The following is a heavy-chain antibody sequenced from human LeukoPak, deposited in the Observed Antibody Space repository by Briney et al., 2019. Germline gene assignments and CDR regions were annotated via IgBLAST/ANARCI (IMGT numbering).Heavy chain of an antibody. CDR1: GFTFSSYA. CDR2: ISGSGGST. Sequence: AGGSLRLSCAASGFTFSSYAMSWVRQAPGKGLEWVSAISGSGGSTYYADSVKGRFTISRDNSKNTLYLQMNSLRAEDTAVYYCAKMRYYDFWSGFAQPYYFDYWGQGTLVTVSS. CDR3: AKMRYYDFWSGFAQPYYFDY. J-gene: IGHJ4*02. D-gene: IGHD3-3*01. V-gene: IGHV3-23*01.